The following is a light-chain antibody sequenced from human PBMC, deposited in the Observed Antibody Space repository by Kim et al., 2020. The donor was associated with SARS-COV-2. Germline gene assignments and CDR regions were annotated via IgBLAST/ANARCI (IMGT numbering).Light chain of an antibody. J-gene: IGLJ1*01. CDR1: SSDVGGYNY. V-gene: IGLV2-11*01. CDR2: DVS. CDR3: CSYAGSYTYV. Sequence: GQSVAISCTGTSSDVGGYNYVSWYQQLPGEAPKLMIYDVSKRPSGVPDRFSGSKSGNTASLTISELQAEDEADYYCCSYAGSYTYVFGAGTKVTVL.